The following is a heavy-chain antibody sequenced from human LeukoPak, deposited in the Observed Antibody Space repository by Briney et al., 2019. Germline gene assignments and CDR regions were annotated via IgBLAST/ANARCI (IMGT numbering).Heavy chain of an antibody. CDR3: ARARDLLWFGESTYSLDY. Sequence: GGSLRLSCAASGFTVSSNYMSWVRQAPGKGLEWVSVIYSGGSTYYADSVKGRFTISRDNAKNSLYLQMNSLRAEDTAVYYCARARDLLWFGESTYSLDYWGQGTLVTVSS. CDR1: GFTVSSNY. D-gene: IGHD3-10*01. J-gene: IGHJ4*02. V-gene: IGHV3-66*01. CDR2: IYSGGST.